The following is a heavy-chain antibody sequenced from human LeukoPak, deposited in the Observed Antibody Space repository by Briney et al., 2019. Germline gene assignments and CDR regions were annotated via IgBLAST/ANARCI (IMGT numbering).Heavy chain of an antibody. CDR2: IYYSGSI. D-gene: IGHD3-3*01. Sequence: PSETLSLTCTVSGGSISSGDYYWSWIRQPPGKGLGWIGYIYYSGSIYYNPSLKSRVTISVDTSKNQFSLKLSSVTAADTAVYYCARGVKGVVIKRLVGYYYYYMDVWGKGTTVTVSS. CDR1: GGSISSGDYY. V-gene: IGHV4-30-4*01. CDR3: ARGVKGVVIKRLVGYYYYYMDV. J-gene: IGHJ6*03.